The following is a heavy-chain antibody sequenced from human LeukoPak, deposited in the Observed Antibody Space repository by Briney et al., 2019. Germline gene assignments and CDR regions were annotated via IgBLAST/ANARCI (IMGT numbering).Heavy chain of an antibody. D-gene: IGHD3-10*01. CDR3: AKAGHYGSGSYYSDY. CDR1: GFTFSSYA. Sequence: PGGSLRLSCAASGFTFSSYAMSWVRQAPGKGLEWVSAISGSGGSTYYADSVKGRFTISRDNSKNTLYLQMSSLRAGDTAVYYCAKAGHYGSGSYYSDYWGRGTLVTVS. V-gene: IGHV3-23*01. CDR2: ISGSGGST. J-gene: IGHJ4*02.